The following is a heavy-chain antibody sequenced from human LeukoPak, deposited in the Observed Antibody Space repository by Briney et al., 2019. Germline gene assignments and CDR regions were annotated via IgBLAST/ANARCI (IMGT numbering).Heavy chain of an antibody. Sequence: ASVKVSCKASGYTFSDYYTHWVRQTPGQGLEWMGWINPNSGGTRYAQQFQGRVTMTRDTSIGTVYMELSTLRSDDTAVYYCARDLSTSSNWELDYWGQGTLVTVSS. CDR1: GYTFSDYY. CDR2: INPNSGGT. J-gene: IGHJ4*02. CDR3: ARDLSTSSNWELDY. D-gene: IGHD1-1*01. V-gene: IGHV1-2*02.